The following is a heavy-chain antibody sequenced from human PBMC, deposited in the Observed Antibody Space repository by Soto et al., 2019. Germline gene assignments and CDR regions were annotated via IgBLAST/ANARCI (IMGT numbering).Heavy chain of an antibody. CDR2: ISHSGST. V-gene: IGHV4-31*03. Sequence: SETLSLTCTVSGGSISSAAYYWSWLRQHPGKGLEWIAYISHSGSTYYTPSLKSRVIISADTSKNQFSVNLTSVTAADTAVYYCAREYTYGSNFFDCWGQGALVTVSS. CDR1: GGSISSAAYY. D-gene: IGHD5-18*01. CDR3: AREYTYGSNFFDC. J-gene: IGHJ4*02.